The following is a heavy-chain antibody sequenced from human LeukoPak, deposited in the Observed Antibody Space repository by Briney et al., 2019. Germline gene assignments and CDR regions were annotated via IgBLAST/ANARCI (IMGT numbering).Heavy chain of an antibody. D-gene: IGHD2-15*01. J-gene: IGHJ4*02. CDR1: GYNFRHYG. CDR2: ISGGYNGDS. CDR3: ARDEKKYCSGGSCPAHCDY. Sequence: ASVKVSCKTSGYNFRHYGISWVRQAPGQGLEWMAWISGGYNGDSNYALKLRGRLTMTTDTSTSTAYMELRSLRSDDTAVYYCARDEKKYCSGGSCPAHCDYGGEGTLGTVAA. V-gene: IGHV1-18*01.